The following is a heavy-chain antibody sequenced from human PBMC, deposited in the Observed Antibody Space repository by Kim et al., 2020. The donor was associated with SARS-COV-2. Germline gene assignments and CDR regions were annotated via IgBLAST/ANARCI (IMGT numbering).Heavy chain of an antibody. J-gene: IGHJ6*02. D-gene: IGHD3-22*01. V-gene: IGHV3-73*01. Sequence: VKGRLAMSRDDSKKTAYLQMNSLKTEDTAVYYCTRGRGYPSNYYYGMDVWGQGTTVTVSS. CDR3: TRGRGYPSNYYYGMDV.